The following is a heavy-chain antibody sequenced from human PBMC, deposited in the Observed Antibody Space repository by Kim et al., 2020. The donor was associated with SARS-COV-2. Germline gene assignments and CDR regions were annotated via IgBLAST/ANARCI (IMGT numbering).Heavy chain of an antibody. D-gene: IGHD1-26*01. Sequence: SETLSLTCAVYGGSFSGYYWSWIRQPPGKGLEWIGEINHSGSTNYNPSLKSRVTISVDTPKNQFSLKLSSVTAADTAVYYCARGLTYSGSYYWGQGTLVTVSS. J-gene: IGHJ4*02. CDR1: GGSFSGYY. CDR2: INHSGST. V-gene: IGHV4-34*01. CDR3: ARGLTYSGSYY.